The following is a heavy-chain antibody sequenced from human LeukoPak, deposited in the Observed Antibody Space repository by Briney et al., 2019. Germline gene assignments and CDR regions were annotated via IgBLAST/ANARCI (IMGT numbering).Heavy chain of an antibody. J-gene: IGHJ4*02. CDR1: GYTFTSYG. CDR2: ISAYNGNT. D-gene: IGHD3-10*01. V-gene: IGHV1-18*01. Sequence: ASVKVSCKASGYTFTSYGISWVRQAPGQGLEWMGWISAYNGNTNYAQKLQGRVTMTTDTSTSTAYMELRSLRSDDTAVYYCARDRWGLWFGELFDYWGQGTLVTVSS. CDR3: ARDRWGLWFGELFDY.